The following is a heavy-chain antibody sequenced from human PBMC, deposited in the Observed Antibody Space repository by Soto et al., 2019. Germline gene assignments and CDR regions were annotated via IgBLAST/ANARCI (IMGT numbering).Heavy chain of an antibody. CDR2: IWYDGSNK. Sequence: GGSLRLSCAASGFTFSSYGMHWVRQAPGKGLEWVAVIWYDGSNKYYADSVKGRFTISRDNSKNTLYLQMNSLRAEDTAVYYCARDEATAPGIFDYWGQGTLVTVSS. CDR1: GFTFSSYG. CDR3: ARDEATAPGIFDY. J-gene: IGHJ4*02. D-gene: IGHD2-21*02. V-gene: IGHV3-33*01.